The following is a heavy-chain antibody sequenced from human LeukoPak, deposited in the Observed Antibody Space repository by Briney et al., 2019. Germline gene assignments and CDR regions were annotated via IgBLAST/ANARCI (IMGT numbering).Heavy chain of an antibody. CDR1: GFTFRSYV. CDR2: VSGSGGST. CDR3: ARDAYSGSYAD. J-gene: IGHJ4*02. D-gene: IGHD1-26*01. V-gene: IGHV3-23*01. Sequence: GGSLRLSCAASGFTFRSYVMSWVRQAPGKGLEWVSAVSGSGGSTYYADSVKGRFTISRDNSKNTLFLQMNSLRAEDTAVYYCARDAYSGSYADWGQGTLVTVSS.